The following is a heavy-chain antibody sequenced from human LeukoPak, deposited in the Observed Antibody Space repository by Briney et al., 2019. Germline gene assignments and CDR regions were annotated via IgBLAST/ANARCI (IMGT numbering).Heavy chain of an antibody. CDR2: ISGSATGGIT. CDR1: GLTFSIYG. Sequence: GGSLRLSCAVSGLTFSIYGMSWVRQSPGKGLEWVSAISGSATGGITNYADSVKGRFTISRDNDKNTVYLQMNSLRAEDTAVYYCAKPISSSWYYFVYWGQGTLVTVSS. CDR3: AKPISSSWYYFVY. V-gene: IGHV3-23*01. J-gene: IGHJ4*02. D-gene: IGHD6-13*01.